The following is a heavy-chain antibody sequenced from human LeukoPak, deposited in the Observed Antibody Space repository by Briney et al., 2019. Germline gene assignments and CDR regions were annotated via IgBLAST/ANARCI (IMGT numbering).Heavy chain of an antibody. CDR3: ARGGGIQLERRGYFDY. CDR1: GFTFSSYS. V-gene: IGHV3-21*01. D-gene: IGHD1-1*01. CDR2: ISSSSSYI. J-gene: IGHJ4*02. Sequence: PGGSLRLSSAASGFTFSSYSMNWVRQAPGKGLEWVSSISSSSSYIYYADSVKGRFTISRDSAKNSLYLQMNSLRAEDTAVYYCARGGGIQLERRGYFDYWGQGTLVTVSS.